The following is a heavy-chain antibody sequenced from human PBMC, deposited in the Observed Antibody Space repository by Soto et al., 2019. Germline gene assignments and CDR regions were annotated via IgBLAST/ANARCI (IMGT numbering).Heavy chain of an antibody. J-gene: IGHJ6*02. CDR2: ISAYNGNT. CDR1: GYTFTSYG. Sequence: ASVKVSCKASGYTFTSYGISWVRQAPGQGLEWMGWISAYNGNTNYAQKLQGRVTMTTDTSTSTAYMELRSLRSDDTAVYYCARDDYGDDYYYYGMDVWGQGTTVTVSS. CDR3: ARDDYGDDYYYYGMDV. V-gene: IGHV1-18*01. D-gene: IGHD4-17*01.